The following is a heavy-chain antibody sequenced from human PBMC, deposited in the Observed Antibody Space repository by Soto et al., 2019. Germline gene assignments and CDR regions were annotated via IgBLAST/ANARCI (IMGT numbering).Heavy chain of an antibody. V-gene: IGHV1-2*04. J-gene: IGHJ6*02. CDR2: INPNSGGT. CDR3: AREKGYSYGPRIAGYYYGMDV. D-gene: IGHD5-18*01. Sequence: ASVKVSCKASGYTFTGYYMHWVRQAPGQGLEWMGWINPNSGGTNYAQKFQGWVTMTRDTSISTAYMELSRLRSDDTAVYYCAREKGYSYGPRIAGYYYGMDVWGQGTTVTVSS. CDR1: GYTFTGYY.